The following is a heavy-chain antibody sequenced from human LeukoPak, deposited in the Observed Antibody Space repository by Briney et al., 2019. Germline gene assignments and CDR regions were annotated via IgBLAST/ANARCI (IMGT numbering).Heavy chain of an antibody. J-gene: IGHJ4*02. CDR2: ISSSSSYI. Sequence: GGSLRLSCAASGFAFSSYSMNWVRQAPGKGLEWVSSISSSSSYIYYADSVKGRFTISRDNSKNTLYLQMNSLRAEDTAVYYCAKGYYYDSSGYFDYWGQGTLVTVSS. CDR3: AKGYYYDSSGYFDY. CDR1: GFAFSSYS. V-gene: IGHV3-21*04. D-gene: IGHD3-22*01.